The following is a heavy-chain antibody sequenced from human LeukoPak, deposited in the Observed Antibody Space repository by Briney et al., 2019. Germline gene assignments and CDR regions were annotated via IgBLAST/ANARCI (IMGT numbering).Heavy chain of an antibody. J-gene: IGHJ6*04. CDR1: GHTFTGYY. CDR2: INPNSGGT. Sequence: ASVKVSCKASGHTFTGYYMHWVRQAPGQGLEWKGWINPNSGGTNYAQKFQGWVTMTRDTSISTAYMELSRLRSDDTAVYYCARDGRPAALWDGMDVWGKGTTVTVSS. D-gene: IGHD2-2*01. V-gene: IGHV1-2*04. CDR3: ARDGRPAALWDGMDV.